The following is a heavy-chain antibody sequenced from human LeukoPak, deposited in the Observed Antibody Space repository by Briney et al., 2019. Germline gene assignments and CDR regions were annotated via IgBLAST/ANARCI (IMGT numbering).Heavy chain of an antibody. D-gene: IGHD2-2*02. CDR1: GFTFSSYS. V-gene: IGHV3-48*01. Sequence: PGGSLRLSCAASGFTFSSYSMNWVRQAPGKGLEWVSYISSSSSTIYYADSVKGRFTISRNNDKNSLYLQMNSLRAEDTAVYYCAREEYRLLYGFDYWGQGTLVTVSS. CDR3: AREEYRLLYGFDY. J-gene: IGHJ4*02. CDR2: ISSSSSTI.